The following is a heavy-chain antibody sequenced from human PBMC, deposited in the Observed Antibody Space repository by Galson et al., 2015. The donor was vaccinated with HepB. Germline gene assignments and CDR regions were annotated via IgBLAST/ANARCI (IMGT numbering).Heavy chain of an antibody. CDR1: GFSLSTPRVG. CDR2: IYWDDDK. D-gene: IGHD6-13*01. Sequence: PALVKPTQTLTLTCTFSGFSLSTPRVGVGWIRQPPGKALEWLAVIYWDDDKRYSPSLKNRLTITKDTSKNQVVLTMSNMDPVDTATYYCVHRGTSSWYWDYWGQGTLVTVSS. CDR3: VHRGTSSWYWDY. J-gene: IGHJ4*02. V-gene: IGHV2-5*02.